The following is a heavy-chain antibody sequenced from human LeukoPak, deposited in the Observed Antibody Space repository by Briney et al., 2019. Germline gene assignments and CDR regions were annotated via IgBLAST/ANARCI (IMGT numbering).Heavy chain of an antibody. D-gene: IGHD3-10*01. Sequence: ASVKVSCKASGYTFTSYAIAWVRQAPGQGLEWMGWISAYNGGTNYAQKFRGRVTMTTDTSTNTGYMELGSLRSDDTAVYFCARDQLRYYGSNNYYSDMDFWGQGTTVTVSS. CDR1: GYTFTSYA. J-gene: IGHJ6*02. CDR3: ARDQLRYYGSNNYYSDMDF. V-gene: IGHV1-18*01. CDR2: ISAYNGGT.